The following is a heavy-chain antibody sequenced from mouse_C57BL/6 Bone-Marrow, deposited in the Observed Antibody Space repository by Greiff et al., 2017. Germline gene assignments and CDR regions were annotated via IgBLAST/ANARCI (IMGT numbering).Heavy chain of an antibody. V-gene: IGHV1-61*01. J-gene: IGHJ4*01. CDR1: GYTFTSYW. CDR2: IYPSDSET. CDR3: ARDGYYAMDY. D-gene: IGHD2-3*01. Sequence: QVQLQQPGAELVRPGSSVKLSCKASGYTFTSYWMAWVKQMPGQGLEWIGNIYPSDSETHYNQKFKDKATLTVDKSSSPAYMQLSSLTSEDSAVYYCARDGYYAMDYWGQGTSGTVSS.